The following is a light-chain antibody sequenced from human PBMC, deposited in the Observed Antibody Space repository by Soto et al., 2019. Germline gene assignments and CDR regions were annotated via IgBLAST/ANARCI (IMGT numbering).Light chain of an antibody. V-gene: IGKV2-28*01. J-gene: IGKJ4*01. CDR2: LGS. CDR3: MQTRLTPLT. CDR1: QNLLLSNGYNY. Sequence: DVVMTQSPLSLPVTPGEPASISCRSSQNLLLSNGYNYLNWYLQKPGQSPQLLIYLGSHRASGVPDRFSCSGSGTDFTLRISRVEAEDVGVYYCMQTRLTPLTFGGGTKVEIK.